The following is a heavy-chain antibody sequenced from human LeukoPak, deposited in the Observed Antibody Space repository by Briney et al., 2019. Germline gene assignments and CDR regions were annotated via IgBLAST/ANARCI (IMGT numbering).Heavy chain of an antibody. V-gene: IGHV1-18*01. Sequence: ASVKVSCKASGYTFTSYGIRWVRQAPGQGLEWMGWISAYNGNTNYAQKLQGRVTMTTDTSTSTAYMELRSLRSDDTAVYYCARDKSLGWEPGGNWFDPWGQGTLVTVSS. CDR1: GYTFTSYG. D-gene: IGHD1-26*01. J-gene: IGHJ5*02. CDR3: ARDKSLGWEPGGNWFDP. CDR2: ISAYNGNT.